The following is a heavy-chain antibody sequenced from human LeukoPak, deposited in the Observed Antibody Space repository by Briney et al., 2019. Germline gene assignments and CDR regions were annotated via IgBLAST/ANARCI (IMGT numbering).Heavy chain of an antibody. V-gene: IGHV1-3*01. D-gene: IGHD1-26*01. CDR3: ARERVVGATRPYYYGMDV. Sequence: ASVKVSCKASGYTFTSYAMHWVRQAPGQRLEWMGWINAGNGNTKYSQKFQGRVTVTRDTSASTAYMELSSLRSEDTAVYYCARERVVGATRPYYYGMDVWGQGTMVTVSS. CDR1: GYTFTSYA. CDR2: INAGNGNT. J-gene: IGHJ6*02.